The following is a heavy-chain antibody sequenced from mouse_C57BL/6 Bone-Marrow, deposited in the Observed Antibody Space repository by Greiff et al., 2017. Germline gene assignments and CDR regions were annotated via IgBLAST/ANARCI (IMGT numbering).Heavy chain of an antibody. J-gene: IGHJ2*01. V-gene: IGHV1-55*01. CDR1: GYTFTSYW. CDR2: IYPTSGRT. Sequence: VQLQQPGAALVKPGASVKMSCKASGYTFTSYWITWVKQRPGQGLEWIGDIYPTSGRTNYNEKFKSKAILTVDTSSNTASMQLRSLTSEDSAVFYCARSGPLGRSFDYWGQGATLTVSS. CDR3: ARSGPLGRSFDY. D-gene: IGHD4-1*01.